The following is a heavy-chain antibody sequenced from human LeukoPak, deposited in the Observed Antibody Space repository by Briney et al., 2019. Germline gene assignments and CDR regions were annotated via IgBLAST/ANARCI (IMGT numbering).Heavy chain of an antibody. J-gene: IGHJ4*02. D-gene: IGHD1-26*01. CDR1: GFTFSSYA. CDR3: ARSGIVGATTSPLDY. V-gene: IGHV3-64*01. CDR2: ISSNGGST. Sequence: TGGSLGLSCAASGFTFSSYAMHWVRQAPGKGLEYVSAISSNGGSTYYANSVKGRFTISRDNSKNTLYLQMGSLRAEDMAVYYCARSGIVGATTSPLDYWGQGTLVTVSS.